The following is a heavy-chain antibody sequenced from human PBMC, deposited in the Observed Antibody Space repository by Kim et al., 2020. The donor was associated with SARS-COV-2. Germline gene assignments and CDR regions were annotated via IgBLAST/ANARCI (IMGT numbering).Heavy chain of an antibody. D-gene: IGHD2-2*03. CDR2: IYHSGST. J-gene: IGHJ5*02. CDR3: ARGAGYCSSTSCYPWMRGGCDP. V-gene: IGHV4-30-2*01. CDR1: GGSISSGGYS. Sequence: SETLSLTCAVSGGSISSGGYSWSWIRQPPGKGLEWIGYIYHSGSTYYNPSLKSRVTISVYRSKNQFSLKLSSVTAADTAVYYCARGAGYCSSTSCYPWMRGGCDPWGQGTLVTVSS.